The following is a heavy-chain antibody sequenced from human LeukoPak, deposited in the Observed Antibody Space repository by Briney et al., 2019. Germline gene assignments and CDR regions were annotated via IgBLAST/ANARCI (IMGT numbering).Heavy chain of an antibody. J-gene: IGHJ6*02. CDR3: TRDLMDYDVSTGLHHYYMDV. Sequence: AGSLRVSCVASGFTFSSYWMLWVRQDPRKGVVWVSRINGDGRNINYADSVRGRFTISRDNAKNTLYLQMKTLKVEDTAVYYCTRDLMDYDVSTGLHHYYMDVWGQGTTVTVSS. CDR1: GFTFSSYW. CDR2: INGDGRNI. D-gene: IGHD3-9*01. V-gene: IGHV3-74*01.